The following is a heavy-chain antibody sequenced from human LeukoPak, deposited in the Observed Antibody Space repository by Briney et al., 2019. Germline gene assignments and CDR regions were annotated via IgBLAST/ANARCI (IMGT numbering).Heavy chain of an antibody. Sequence: GGSLRLSCAASGLTFSSYSMNWVRQAPGKGLEWVSSISSSSSYIYYADSVKGRFTISRDNAKNSLYLQMNSLRAEDTAVYYCARWEGDGYNSLDYWGQGTLVTVSS. V-gene: IGHV3-21*01. J-gene: IGHJ4*02. D-gene: IGHD5-24*01. CDR3: ARWEGDGYNSLDY. CDR2: ISSSSSYI. CDR1: GLTFSSYS.